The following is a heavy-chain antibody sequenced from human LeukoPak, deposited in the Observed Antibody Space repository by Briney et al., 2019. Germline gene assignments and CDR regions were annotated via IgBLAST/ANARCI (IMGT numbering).Heavy chain of an antibody. CDR1: GGTFSSYA. CDR2: IIPIFGTA. D-gene: IGHD1-26*01. J-gene: IGHJ3*02. CDR3: ARGTKGGIVGATGAFDI. Sequence: ASVKVPCKASGGTFSSYAISWVRQAPGQGLEWMGRIIPIFGTANYAQKFQGRVTITTDESTSTAYMELSSLRSEDTAVYYCARGTKGGIVGATGAFDIWGQGTMVTVSS. V-gene: IGHV1-69*05.